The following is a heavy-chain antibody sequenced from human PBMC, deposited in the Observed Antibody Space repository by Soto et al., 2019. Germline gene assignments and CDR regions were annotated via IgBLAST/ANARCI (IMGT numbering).Heavy chain of an antibody. V-gene: IGHV3-30*18. D-gene: IGHD6-6*01. Sequence: QVQLVESGGGVVQPGRSLRLSCAASGFTFKTKGSTWFPRAQARGREGWAVISNTGINKYYADSVKGRFTISRDNSRDTLFLQMNSLRGEDTAIYYCAKVIRADSTSSNFYYYSGLDVWGQGTTVTVSS. CDR1: GFTFKTKG. CDR2: ISNTGINK. J-gene: IGHJ6*02. CDR3: AKVIRADSTSSNFYYYSGLDV.